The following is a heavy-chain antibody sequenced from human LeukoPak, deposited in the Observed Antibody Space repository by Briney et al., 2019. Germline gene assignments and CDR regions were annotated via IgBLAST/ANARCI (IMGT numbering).Heavy chain of an antibody. CDR2: IKQDGSEK. D-gene: IGHD1-26*01. CDR3: ARGYSGSY. CDR1: GFTFNNFW. Sequence: GGSLRLSCAASGFTFNNFWMIWVRQAPGKGLEWVANIKQDGSEKYYVDSVKGRFTISRDNAKNSLYLQMNSLRAEDTAVYYCARGYSGSYWGQGTLVTVSS. J-gene: IGHJ4*02. V-gene: IGHV3-7*01.